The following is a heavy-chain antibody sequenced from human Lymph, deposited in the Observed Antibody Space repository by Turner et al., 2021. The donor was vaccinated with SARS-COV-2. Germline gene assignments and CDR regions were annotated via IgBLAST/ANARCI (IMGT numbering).Heavy chain of an antibody. J-gene: IGHJ6*02. CDR1: GFTFSSYA. V-gene: IGHV3-30-3*01. CDR2: ISYDGSNK. D-gene: IGHD2-8*02. CDR3: ARDTGGQVDV. Sequence: QVQLVESGGGVGQPGRSLRLSCAASGFTFSSYAMHGVRQAPGKGLELVAVISYDGSNKYYADSVKGRFTISRDNSKNTLYLQMNSLRAEDTAVYYCARDTGGQVDVWGQGTTVTVSS.